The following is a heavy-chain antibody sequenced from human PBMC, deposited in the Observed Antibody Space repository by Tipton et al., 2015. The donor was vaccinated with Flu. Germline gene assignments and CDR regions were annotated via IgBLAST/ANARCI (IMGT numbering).Heavy chain of an antibody. Sequence: TLSLTCMVSGDSIRSDYYWGWIRQPPGGGLEWIASINHYGNTYHNPSPKSRVTISVDRSRNQFSLKLTSVTATDTAVYYCARRDFSNYVSEPKNWFDPWGHGILVTVSS. J-gene: IGHJ5*02. CDR1: GDSIRSDYY. CDR3: ARRDFSNYVSEPKNWFDP. V-gene: IGHV4-38-2*02. D-gene: IGHD4-11*01. CDR2: INHYGNT.